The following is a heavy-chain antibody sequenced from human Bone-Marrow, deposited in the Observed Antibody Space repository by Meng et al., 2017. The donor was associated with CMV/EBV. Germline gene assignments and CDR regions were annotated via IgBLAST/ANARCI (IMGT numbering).Heavy chain of an antibody. J-gene: IGHJ4*02. CDR1: GFKFSDYW. CDR2: INSDGRRT. CDR3: ARDGTGTDQYQLHSYFDY. V-gene: IGHV3-74*03. Sequence: GESLKISCVASGFKFSDYWMHWVRQVPGKGLQWVSRINSDGRRTTYADSVRGRFTVSRDRAKNSLYLQMNSLRAEDTAVYYCARDGTGTDQYQLHSYFDYWGQGTLVTVSS. D-gene: IGHD2-2*01.